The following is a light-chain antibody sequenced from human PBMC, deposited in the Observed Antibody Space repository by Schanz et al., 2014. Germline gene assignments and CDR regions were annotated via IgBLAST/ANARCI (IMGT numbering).Light chain of an antibody. Sequence: QSALTQPPSASGSPGQSVTISCTGTSSDVGDYNYVSWYQQHPGKAPQLMIYEVTKRPSGVPDRFSGSKSGNTASLTVSGLQAEDEADYYCSSYADNNNYVFGSGTKLTVL. V-gene: IGLV2-8*01. CDR2: EVT. J-gene: IGLJ1*01. CDR1: SSDVGDYNY. CDR3: SSYADNNNYV.